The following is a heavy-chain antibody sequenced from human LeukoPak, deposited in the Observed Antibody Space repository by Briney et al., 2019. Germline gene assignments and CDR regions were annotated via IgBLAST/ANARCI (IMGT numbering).Heavy chain of an antibody. CDR2: INHSGST. V-gene: IGHV4-39*01. J-gene: IGHJ4*02. CDR3: ASIGYCSGGSCYGVDY. CDR1: GGSISSGGYY. D-gene: IGHD2-15*01. Sequence: TSETLSLTCTVSGGSISSGGYYWSWIRQPPGKGLEWIGKINHSGSTNYNPSLKSRVTISVDTSKNQFSLKLSSVTAADTAVYYCASIGYCSGGSCYGVDYWGQGTLVTVSS.